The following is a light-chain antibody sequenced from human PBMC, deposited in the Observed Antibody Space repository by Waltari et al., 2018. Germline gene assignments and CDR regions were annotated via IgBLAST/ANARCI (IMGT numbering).Light chain of an antibody. CDR2: AAS. CDR1: QTISTY. CDR3: QQGYRTPYT. J-gene: IGKJ2*01. Sequence: DIQMTQSPSSLSASVGDRVTITCRASQTISTYLNWYQLKPGKAPKLLIYAASSLRSGVPSRISGSGSGTDFTLTISCLQPEDFATYYCQQGYRTPYTFGQGTNLDIK. V-gene: IGKV1-39*01.